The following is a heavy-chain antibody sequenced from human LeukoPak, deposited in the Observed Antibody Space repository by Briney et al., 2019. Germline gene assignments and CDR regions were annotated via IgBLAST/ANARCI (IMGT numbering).Heavy chain of an antibody. D-gene: IGHD3-3*01. V-gene: IGHV4-39*01. CDR3: ASVRKGNYDFWSGYPAYYGMDV. Sequence: SETLSPTCTVSGGSISSSSYYWGWIRQPPGKGLEWIGSIYYSGSTYYNPSLKSRVTISVDTSKNQFSLKLSSVTAADTAVYYCASVRKGNYDFWSGYPAYYGMDVWGQGTTVTVSS. CDR2: IYYSGST. CDR1: GGSISSSSYY. J-gene: IGHJ6*02.